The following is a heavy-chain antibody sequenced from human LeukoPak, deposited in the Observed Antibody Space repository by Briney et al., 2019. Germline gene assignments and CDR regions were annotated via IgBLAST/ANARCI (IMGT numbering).Heavy chain of an antibody. CDR3: ARFGYSYGYVFDY. Sequence: GESLKISCKGSGYSFTSYWIGWVRQMSGKGLEWMGIINPGDSDTRYSPSFQGQVTISADKSISTAYLQWSSLKASDTARYYSARFGYSYGYVFDYWGQGTLVTVSS. D-gene: IGHD5-18*01. CDR1: GYSFTSYW. V-gene: IGHV5-51*01. CDR2: INPGDSDT. J-gene: IGHJ4*02.